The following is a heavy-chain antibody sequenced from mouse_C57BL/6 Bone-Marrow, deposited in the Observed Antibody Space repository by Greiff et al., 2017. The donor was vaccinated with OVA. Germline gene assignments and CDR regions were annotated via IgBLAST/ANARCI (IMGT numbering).Heavy chain of an antibody. CDR3: TSSNWDWFAY. J-gene: IGHJ2*01. D-gene: IGHD4-1*01. V-gene: IGHV1-15*01. CDR1: GYTFTDYE. CDR2: IDPETGGT. Sequence: VQLQQSGAELVRPGASVTLSCKASGYTFTDYEMHWVKQTPVHGLEWIGAIDPETGGTAYNQKFKGKAILTADKSSSTAYMELRSLTSEDSAVYYCTSSNWDWFAYWGQGTTLTVSS.